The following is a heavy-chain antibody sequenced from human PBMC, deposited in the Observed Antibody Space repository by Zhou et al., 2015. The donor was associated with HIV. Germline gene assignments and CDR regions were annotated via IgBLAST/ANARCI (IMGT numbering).Heavy chain of an antibody. J-gene: IGHJ4*02. CDR2: IIPIFGTA. D-gene: IGHD1-26*01. Sequence: QVQLVQSGAEVKKPGSSVKVSCKASGGTFSSYAISWVRQAPGQGLEWMGGIIPIFGTANYAQKFQGRVTITADESTSTAYMELSSLRSEDTAVYYCAREAIPIVGASSVIDYWGQGNPGHRLL. CDR3: AREAIPIVGASSVIDY. V-gene: IGHV1-69*12. CDR1: GGTFSSYA.